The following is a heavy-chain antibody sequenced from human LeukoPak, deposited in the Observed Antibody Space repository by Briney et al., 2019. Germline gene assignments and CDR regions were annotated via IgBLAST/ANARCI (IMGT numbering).Heavy chain of an antibody. CDR2: ISGSGGST. V-gene: IGHV3-23*01. CDR1: GFTFSSYA. D-gene: IGHD3/OR15-3a*01. Sequence: GGSLRLSCAASGFTFSSYAMSWVRQAPGKGLEWVSAISGSGGSTYYADSVKGRFTISRDNSKNTLYLQMNSLRAEDTAVYYCARTSRGNMSYYWGQGTLVTVSS. J-gene: IGHJ4*02. CDR3: ARTSRGNMSYY.